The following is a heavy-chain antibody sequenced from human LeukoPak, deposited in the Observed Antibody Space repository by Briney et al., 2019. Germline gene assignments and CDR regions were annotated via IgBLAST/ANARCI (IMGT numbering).Heavy chain of an antibody. Sequence: PGGSLRLSCAASGFTFSSYGMHWVRQAPGKGLEWVAVISYDGSNKYYADSVKGRFTISRDNSKNTLYLQMNSLRAEDTAVYYCARVNFGGSSSRFDPWGQGTLVTVSS. CDR3: ARVNFGGSSSRFDP. D-gene: IGHD6-6*01. V-gene: IGHV3-30*03. CDR1: GFTFSSYG. J-gene: IGHJ5*02. CDR2: ISYDGSNK.